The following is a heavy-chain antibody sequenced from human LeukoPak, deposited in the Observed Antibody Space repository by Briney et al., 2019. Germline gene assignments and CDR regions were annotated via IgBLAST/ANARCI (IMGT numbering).Heavy chain of an antibody. J-gene: IGHJ5*02. CDR3: AKDKWSSGWYGWFDP. CDR1: EFTSNNYA. CDR2: ISGSGANT. V-gene: IGHV3-23*01. D-gene: IGHD6-19*01. Sequence: GGSLRLSCAASEFTSNNYAMTWVRQAPGKRLEWVSGISGSGANTYYADSVKGRFTISRDNSRNTLYLEMNSLRADDTAVYYCAKDKWSSGWYGWFDPWGQGTLVTVSS.